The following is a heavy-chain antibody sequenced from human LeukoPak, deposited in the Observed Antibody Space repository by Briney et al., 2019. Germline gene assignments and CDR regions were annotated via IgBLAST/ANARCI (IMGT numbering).Heavy chain of an antibody. D-gene: IGHD3-10*01. CDR2: IYSSGST. V-gene: IGHV4-59*12. CDR3: ARSNGYGLVDI. Sequence: PSETLSLTCNVSGGSIRGYYWSWIRQPPEKGLEWIGYIYSSGSTNYNPSLKSRVTISLDTSRNQFSLKLNSVTAADTAVYYCARSNGYGLVDIWGQGTMVTVSS. CDR1: GGSIRGYY. J-gene: IGHJ3*02.